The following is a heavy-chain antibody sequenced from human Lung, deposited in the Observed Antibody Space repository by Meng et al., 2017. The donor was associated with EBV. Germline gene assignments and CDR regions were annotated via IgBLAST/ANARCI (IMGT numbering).Heavy chain of an antibody. CDR2: IYDSGST. D-gene: IGHD6-6*01. V-gene: IGHV4-30-4*08. J-gene: IGHJ5*02. Sequence: VQLQESGPGLVKPSQTLSLTCTVSGGSIRFGDYYWSWIHQPPGKGLEWIGYIYDSGSTSYNPSLMSRVTISVDTSRNQFSLKLTSVTAADTAVYYCAREYSSSSGLPGPWGQGTLVTVSS. CDR3: AREYSSSSGLPGP. CDR1: GGSIRFGDYY.